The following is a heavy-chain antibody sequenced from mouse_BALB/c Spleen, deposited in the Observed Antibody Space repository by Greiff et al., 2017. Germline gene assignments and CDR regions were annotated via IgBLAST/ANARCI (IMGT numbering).Heavy chain of an antibody. CDR2: ISYSGST. CDR1: GYSITSDYA. Sequence: VQLKESGPGLVKPSQSLSLTCTVTGYSITSDYAWNWIRQFPGNKLEWMGYISYSGSTSYNPSLKSRISITRDTSKNQFFLQLNSVTTEDTATYYCARDYGYGRFAYWGQGTLVTVSA. V-gene: IGHV3-2*02. CDR3: ARDYGYGRFAY. D-gene: IGHD1-2*01. J-gene: IGHJ3*01.